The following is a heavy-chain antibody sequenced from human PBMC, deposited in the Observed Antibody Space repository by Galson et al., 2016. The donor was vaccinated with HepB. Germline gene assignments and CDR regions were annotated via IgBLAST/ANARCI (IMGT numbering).Heavy chain of an antibody. V-gene: IGHV3-7*02. CDR2: VSPNGGEE. D-gene: IGHD1-14*01. CDR1: GFTFTNYW. CDR3: AATTAGSGGTRRFDH. J-gene: IGHJ4*01. Sequence: SLRLSCAASGFTFTNYWMNWVRQTPGKGLEWVANVSPNGGEEYYVDSVKGRFTISRDNAGTSLFLQMDSLRVDDTAVYYCAATTAGSGGTRRFDHGGHGILVTVSS.